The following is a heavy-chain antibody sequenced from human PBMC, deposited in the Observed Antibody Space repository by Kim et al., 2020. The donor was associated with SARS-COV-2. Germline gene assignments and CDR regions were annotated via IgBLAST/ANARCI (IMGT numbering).Heavy chain of an antibody. D-gene: IGHD3-9*01. V-gene: IGHV1-69*06. J-gene: IGHJ4*02. Sequence: SVKVSCKASGGTFSSYAISWVRQAPGQGLEWMGGIIPIFGTANYAQKFQGRVTITADKSTSTAYMELSSLRSEDTAVYYCARHFDWLLSNVYYFDYWGQGTLVTVSS. CDR2: IIPIFGTA. CDR1: GGTFSSYA. CDR3: ARHFDWLLSNVYYFDY.